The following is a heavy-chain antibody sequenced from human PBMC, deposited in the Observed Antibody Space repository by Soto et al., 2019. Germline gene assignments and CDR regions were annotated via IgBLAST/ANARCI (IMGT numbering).Heavy chain of an antibody. CDR1: GDSVSSNSAA. D-gene: IGHD3-3*01. J-gene: IGHJ6*02. Sequence: SETLSLTCVISGDSVSSNSAAWNWIRQSPSRGLEWLGRTYYRSKWYNDYAVSVKSRITINPDTSKNQFSLQLNSVTPEDTAVYYCARGNKLWGGYGMHVCGQGTTLTVSS. V-gene: IGHV6-1*01. CDR2: TYYRSKWYN. CDR3: ARGNKLWGGYGMHV.